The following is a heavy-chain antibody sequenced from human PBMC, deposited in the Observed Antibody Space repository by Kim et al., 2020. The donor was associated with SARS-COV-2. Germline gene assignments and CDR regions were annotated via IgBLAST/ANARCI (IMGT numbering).Heavy chain of an antibody. V-gene: IGHV4-31*03. CDR3: ASSTVAARPDY. J-gene: IGHJ4*02. CDR2: IYYSGST. Sequence: SETLSLTCTVSGGSISRGGYYWSWIRQHPGKGLEWIGYIYYSGSTYYNPSLKSRVTISLDTSRSQFSLKLSSVTAADTAMYYCASSTVAARPDYWGQGTLVTVSS. CDR1: GGSISRGGYY. D-gene: IGHD6-6*01.